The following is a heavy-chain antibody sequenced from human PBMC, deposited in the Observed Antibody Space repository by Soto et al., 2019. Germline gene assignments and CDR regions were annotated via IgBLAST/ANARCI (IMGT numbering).Heavy chain of an antibody. CDR1: GDSVSSGRYY. Sequence: QVQLQESGPGLVKPSETLSLTCTVSGDSVSSGRYYWSWIRQSPGKGLEWIGYINYTGSSDYNPSLKRRVTISLDTSTNQFSLRLRSVTAADTALYYCAREYYHSPNSMDVWGQGTTVTVSS. D-gene: IGHD3-22*01. CDR3: AREYYHSPNSMDV. V-gene: IGHV4-61*01. J-gene: IGHJ6*02. CDR2: INYTGSS.